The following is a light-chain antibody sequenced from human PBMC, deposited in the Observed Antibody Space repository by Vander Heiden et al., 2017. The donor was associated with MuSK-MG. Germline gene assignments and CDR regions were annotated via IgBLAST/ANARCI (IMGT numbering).Light chain of an antibody. CDR2: GAS. J-gene: IGKJ1*01. CDR3: QYLGR. CDR1: QSLNSNY. V-gene: IGKV3-20*01. Sequence: EIVLTQSPVTLSLSPGERATLSCRASQSLNSNYLAWYQQKPGQAPRVLLYGASIRATGIPDRFSGSGSGTDFTLTISRLEPEDLAVYYCQYLGRCGKGTNVEIK.